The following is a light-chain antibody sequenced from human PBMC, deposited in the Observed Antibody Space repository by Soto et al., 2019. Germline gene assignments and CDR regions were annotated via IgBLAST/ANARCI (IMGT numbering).Light chain of an antibody. CDR2: AAS. J-gene: IGKJ2*01. V-gene: IGKV1-12*01. CDR1: QYISSY. CDR3: QQANSFPYT. Sequence: DIQMTQSPSSVSASVGDRVTITCRASQYISSYLVWYQQKPGKAPNLLIYAASSLQSGVPSRFSGSGSGTYFTLTISSLQPEDFATYYCQQANSFPYTFGQGTKLEI.